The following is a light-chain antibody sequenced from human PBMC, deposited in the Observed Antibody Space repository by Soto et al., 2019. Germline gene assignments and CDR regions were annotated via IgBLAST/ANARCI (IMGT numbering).Light chain of an antibody. V-gene: IGLV1-40*01. CDR3: QAYDYSLTASV. J-gene: IGLJ3*02. CDR2: GNR. CDR1: NSNLGAGYD. Sequence: QAVVTQPPSVSGAPGQRVTISCTGNNSNLGAGYDVHWYQQLPGAAPKLVIFGNRNRPSGVPERFSGSKSGTSASLAITGLQAEDEADYYRQAYDYSLTASVFGGGTKVTVL.